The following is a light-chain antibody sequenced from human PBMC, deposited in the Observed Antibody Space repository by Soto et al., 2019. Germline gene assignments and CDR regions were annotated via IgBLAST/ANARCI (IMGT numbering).Light chain of an antibody. CDR2: AAS. CDR1: QGISNY. V-gene: IGKV1-27*01. CDR3: QNYNSAPWT. J-gene: IGKJ1*01. Sequence: DIQMTQSPSSLSASVGDRVTITCRASQGISNYVAWYQQKAGKVPKLLIYAASTLHSGVPSRFSGSGSGTDFTLTISSLQPEDVATYYCQNYNSAPWTFGQGTQVEMK.